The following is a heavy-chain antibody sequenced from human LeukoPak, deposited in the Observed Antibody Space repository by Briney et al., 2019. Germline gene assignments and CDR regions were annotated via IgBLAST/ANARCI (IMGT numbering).Heavy chain of an antibody. D-gene: IGHD1-26*01. CDR2: IWYDGSNE. J-gene: IGHJ4*02. CDR1: GFTFSTYG. CDR3: ARDGGSGTPRSFFEY. Sequence: GGSLRLSCAASGFTFSTYGMHWVRQAPGKGLEWVAVIWYDGSNEYYADSVKGRFTIFRDNSRNTLYLQMNSLRAEDTAVYYCARDGGSGTPRSFFEYWGQGTLVTVSS. V-gene: IGHV3-33*01.